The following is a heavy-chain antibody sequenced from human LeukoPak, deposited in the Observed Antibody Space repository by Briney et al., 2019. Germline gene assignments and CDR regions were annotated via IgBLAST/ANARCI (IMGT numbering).Heavy chain of an antibody. Sequence: GASVKVSCKASGYTFTDYYIHWVRQAPGQGLEWMGWINPNSGGTNYAQKFRGRVTMTRDASISTAYMELSRLRSDDTAVYYCARDMYYDSSGYYYTKLAVYWGQGTLVTVSS. CDR2: INPNSGGT. CDR1: GYTFTDYY. V-gene: IGHV1-2*02. J-gene: IGHJ4*02. D-gene: IGHD3-22*01. CDR3: ARDMYYDSSGYYYTKLAVY.